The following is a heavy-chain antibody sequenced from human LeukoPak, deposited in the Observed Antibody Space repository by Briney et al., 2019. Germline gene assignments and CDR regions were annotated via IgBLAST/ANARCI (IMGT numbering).Heavy chain of an antibody. V-gene: IGHV3-33*01. J-gene: IGHJ4*02. D-gene: IGHD4-17*01. CDR1: GFTFSTYG. CDR3: ARAPYGDYAVDY. Sequence: PGGSLRLSCAASGFTFSTYGMHWVRQAPGKGLEWVAVIWYDGSNKYYADSVKGRFTISRDNSKNTLYLQMNSLRAEDTAVYYCARAPYGDYAVDYWGQGTLVTVSS. CDR2: IWYDGSNK.